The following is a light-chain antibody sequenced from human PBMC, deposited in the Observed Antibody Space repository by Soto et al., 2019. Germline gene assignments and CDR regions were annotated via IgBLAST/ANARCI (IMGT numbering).Light chain of an antibody. V-gene: IGKV3-20*01. Sequence: EIVLTQSPGTLSLSPGERATLSCRASQSVSSSYLAWYQQKPGQAPRLLIYGASSRATGIPDRFSGSGSGTDFTLTLSRLEPEDFAVYYCQQYGSSLIFTFGPGTKVDIK. CDR3: QQYGSSLIFT. CDR1: QSVSSSY. J-gene: IGKJ3*01. CDR2: GAS.